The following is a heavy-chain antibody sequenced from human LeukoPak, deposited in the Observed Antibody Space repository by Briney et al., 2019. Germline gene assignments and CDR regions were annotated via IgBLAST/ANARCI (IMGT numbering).Heavy chain of an antibody. J-gene: IGHJ4*02. CDR1: GFTFSNYE. D-gene: IGHD3-3*01. CDR2: ISVTGLTI. V-gene: IGHV3-48*03. Sequence: PGGSLRLSCAASGFTFSNYEINWVRQAPGKGLEWISYISVTGLTISYSNSVKGRFTISRDNAKNSLYLQMNSLRAEDAALYYCAISRTIYFDYWGQGALVTVSS. CDR3: AISRTIYFDY.